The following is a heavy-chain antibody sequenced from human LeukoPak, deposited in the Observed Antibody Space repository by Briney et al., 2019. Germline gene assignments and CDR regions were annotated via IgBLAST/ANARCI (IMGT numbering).Heavy chain of an antibody. J-gene: IGHJ4*02. D-gene: IGHD6-19*01. CDR3: ARDNPLGWYGY. CDR1: GYTFSSYG. Sequence: ASVKVSCKASGYTFSSYGISWVRQAPGQGLEWKAWISAYNGDTNYAQKVQGRVTMTTDTSTSTAYMELSSLRSEDTAVYYCARDNPLGWYGYWGQGTLVTVSS. CDR2: ISAYNGDT. V-gene: IGHV1-18*01.